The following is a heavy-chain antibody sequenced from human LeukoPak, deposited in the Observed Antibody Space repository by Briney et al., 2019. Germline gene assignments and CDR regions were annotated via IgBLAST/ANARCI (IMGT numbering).Heavy chain of an antibody. V-gene: IGHV3-30*18. D-gene: IGHD3-10*01. CDR2: ISYDGSNK. Sequence: PGGSLRLSCAASGFTFSSYGMQWVRQAPGKGMEWVAVISYDGSNKYYADSVKSRFTISRDNSKNTLYLQMNSLRAEDTAVYYCAKDNRVGDGSERYYYYGMDVWGQGTTVTVSS. J-gene: IGHJ6*02. CDR1: GFTFSSYG. CDR3: AKDNRVGDGSERYYYYGMDV.